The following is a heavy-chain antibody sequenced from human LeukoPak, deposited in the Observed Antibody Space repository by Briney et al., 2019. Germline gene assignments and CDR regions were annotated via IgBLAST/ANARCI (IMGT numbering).Heavy chain of an antibody. J-gene: IGHJ4*03. Sequence: SETLSLTCAVYGGSVSAYYWSWIRQSPGKGLEWIAEINYSGDTNYNPSVKSRVSISVDTSKNQFSLKVTSLTAADTAVYYCARGPTISETGYFDYWGQGTLVSVSS. D-gene: IGHD1-1*01. CDR2: INYSGDT. CDR1: GGSVSAYY. CDR3: ARGPTISETGYFDY. V-gene: IGHV4-34*01.